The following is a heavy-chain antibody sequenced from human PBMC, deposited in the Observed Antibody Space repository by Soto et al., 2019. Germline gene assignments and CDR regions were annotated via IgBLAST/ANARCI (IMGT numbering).Heavy chain of an antibody. CDR1: GFTFSTAW. Sequence: EVQLLASGGCLGKPGGSLRLSCAASGFTFSTAWMNWVRHAPGKGLEWGARVKSKADDETTDYAAPVKGRFTISRDDSKNILYLKMNRLKIDDTGVYYCSHRRTSFGGEPRTGGGQGAQGIVSS. CDR2: VKSKADDETT. CDR3: SHRRTSFGGEPRTG. V-gene: IGHV3-15*07. D-gene: IGHD3-3*01. J-gene: IGHJ4*02.